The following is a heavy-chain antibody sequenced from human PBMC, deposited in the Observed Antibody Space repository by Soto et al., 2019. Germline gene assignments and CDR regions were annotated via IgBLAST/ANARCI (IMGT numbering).Heavy chain of an antibody. CDR2: IIPIFGTA. D-gene: IGHD3-9*01. J-gene: IGHJ6*02. V-gene: IGHV1-69*13. Sequence: SVKVSCKASGGTFSSYAISWVRQAPGQGLEWMGGIIPIFGTANYAQKCQGRVTITADESTSTAYMELSSLRSEDTAVSYCARDAPRRYFDWLPPKCYYGMDVWGQGTTLTASS. CDR1: GGTFSSYA. CDR3: ARDAPRRYFDWLPPKCYYGMDV.